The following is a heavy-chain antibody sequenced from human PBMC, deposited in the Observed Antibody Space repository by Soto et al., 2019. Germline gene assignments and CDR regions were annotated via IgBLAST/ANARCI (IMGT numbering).Heavy chain of an antibody. Sequence: GGSLRLSCAASGFTFSSYGMHWIRQAPGKGLEWVAVIWYDGSNKYYADSVKGRFTISRDNSKNTLYLQMNSLRAEDTAVYYCARDLYSSGWYGYYFDYWGQGTLVTVSS. CDR2: IWYDGSNK. J-gene: IGHJ4*02. CDR1: GFTFSSYG. CDR3: ARDLYSSGWYGYYFDY. D-gene: IGHD6-19*01. V-gene: IGHV3-33*01.